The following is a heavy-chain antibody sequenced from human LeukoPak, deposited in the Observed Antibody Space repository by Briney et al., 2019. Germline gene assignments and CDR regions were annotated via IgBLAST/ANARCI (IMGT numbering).Heavy chain of an antibody. Sequence: GRSLRLSCGASGFSFSAHGMHWVRQAPGKGLEWVAVIWYDGSNKDYADSVKGRFTISRDNSQNTLYLQMNSLRAEDTAVYYCATARNDYDTNGFSVFDYWGQGTLVTVSS. CDR3: ATARNDYDTNGFSVFDY. CDR1: GFSFSAHG. V-gene: IGHV3-33*01. J-gene: IGHJ4*02. D-gene: IGHD3-22*01. CDR2: IWYDGSNK.